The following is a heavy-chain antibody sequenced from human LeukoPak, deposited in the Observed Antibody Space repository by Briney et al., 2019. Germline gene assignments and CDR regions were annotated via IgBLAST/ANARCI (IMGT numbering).Heavy chain of an antibody. CDR2: IYHTGSP. CDR1: GYSISSGFY. V-gene: IGHV4-38-2*02. CDR3: ARVPPIPPLRNFGSGSYSGGGYFDY. Sequence: PSETLSLTCSVSGYSISSGFYWAWIRQPPGKGLEWIANIYHTGSPYYNPSLKSRVTISVDTSKNQFSLKLTSVTATDAAVYYCARVPPIPPLRNFGSGSYSGGGYFDYWGQGTLVTVSS. D-gene: IGHD3-10*01. J-gene: IGHJ4*02.